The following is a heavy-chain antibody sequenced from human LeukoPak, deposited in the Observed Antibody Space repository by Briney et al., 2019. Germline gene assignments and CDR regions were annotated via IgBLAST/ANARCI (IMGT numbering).Heavy chain of an antibody. J-gene: IGHJ4*02. CDR2: IYYSGST. CDR1: GSSISTYY. D-gene: IGHD6-19*01. Sequence: ASETLSLTCTVSGSSISTYYWGWIRQPPGKGLEWIGSIYYSGSTYYNPSLKSRVTISVDTSKNQFSLKLSSVTAADTAVYYCARGSSVAGADWGQGTLVTVSS. V-gene: IGHV4-39*01. CDR3: ARGSSVAGAD.